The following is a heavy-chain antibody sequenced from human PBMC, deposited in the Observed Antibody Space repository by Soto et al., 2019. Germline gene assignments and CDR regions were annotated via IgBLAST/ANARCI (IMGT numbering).Heavy chain of an antibody. V-gene: IGHV4-30-4*08. CDR2: IYYSGSS. Sequence: PSETLSLTCSVSGGSISGDYYWSWIRQSPEKGLEWIGYIYYSGSSYSNPALQSRLSMSLDTSKNQFSLKLRSVTAADTAVYYCANRKLETRPWGPAFDVWGQGTMVTV. CDR3: ANRKLETRPWGPAFDV. D-gene: IGHD6-6*01. CDR1: GGSISGDYY. J-gene: IGHJ3*01.